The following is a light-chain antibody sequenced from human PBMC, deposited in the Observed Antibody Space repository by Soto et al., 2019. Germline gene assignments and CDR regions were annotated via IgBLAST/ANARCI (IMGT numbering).Light chain of an antibody. V-gene: IGLV1-47*01. CDR3: ASWGHTLTGRWV. J-gene: IGLJ3*02. Sequence: QPVLTQPPSASGTPGQRVTISCSGSSSNVGSNFVYWYQQLPGAAPKLLIYRNDERPSGVPDRFSSSKSGTSSSLTITGLRSEDEGDYYCASWGHTLTGRWVFGGGTKLTVL. CDR2: RND. CDR1: SSNVGSNF.